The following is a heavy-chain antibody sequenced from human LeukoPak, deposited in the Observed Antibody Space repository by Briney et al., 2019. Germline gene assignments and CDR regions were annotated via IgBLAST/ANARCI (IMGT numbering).Heavy chain of an antibody. V-gene: IGHV4-38-2*02. D-gene: IGHD3-10*01. CDR1: GYSISSGYY. Sequence: SETLSLTCTVSGYSISSGYYWGWIRQPPGKGLEWIGSIYHSGSTYYNPSLKSRVTMSVDTSKNQFSLKLSSVTAADTAVYYCAREPIYGSGSYYPIDAFDIWGQGTMVTVSS. CDR3: AREPIYGSGSYYPIDAFDI. CDR2: IYHSGST. J-gene: IGHJ3*02.